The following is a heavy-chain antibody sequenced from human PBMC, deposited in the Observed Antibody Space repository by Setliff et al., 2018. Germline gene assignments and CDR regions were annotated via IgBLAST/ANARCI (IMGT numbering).Heavy chain of an antibody. CDR3: ARVSQLVVLSLYYYYGMDV. J-gene: IGHJ6*02. CDR1: GYSISSGYY. D-gene: IGHD6-6*01. CDR2: IYYSGST. V-gene: IGHV4-38-2*01. Sequence: SETLSLTCAVSGYSISSGYYWGWIRQPPGKGLEWIGNIYYSGSTYYNPSLKSRVTISVDTSKNQFSLKLSSVTAADTAVYYCARVSQLVVLSLYYYYGMDVWGQGTTVTVSS.